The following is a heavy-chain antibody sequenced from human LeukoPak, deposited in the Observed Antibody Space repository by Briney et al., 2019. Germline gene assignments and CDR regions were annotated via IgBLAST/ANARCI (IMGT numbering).Heavy chain of an antibody. CDR2: ISAYNGNT. CDR3: ARVPQTNYDILTGYYRSYYYYYMDV. Sequence: ASVKVSCKASGYTFTSYGISWVRQAPGQGLEWMGWISAYNGNTNYAQKLQGRVTMTTDTSTSTAYMELRSLRSDDTAVYYCARVPQTNYDILTGYYRSYYYYYMDVWGKGTTVTVSS. V-gene: IGHV1-18*01. J-gene: IGHJ6*03. D-gene: IGHD3-9*01. CDR1: GYTFTSYG.